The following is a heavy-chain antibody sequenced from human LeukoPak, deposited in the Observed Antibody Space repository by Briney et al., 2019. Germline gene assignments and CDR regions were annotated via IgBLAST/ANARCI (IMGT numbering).Heavy chain of an antibody. CDR2: IKQGGSEK. Sequence: AGGSLRLSCAASGFTFSRYGMSWVRQAPGKGREWVANIKQGGSEKYYGDSVKGRFTISRDNAKNSLYLQMNSLRAEDTSVYYCARDDCSSISCYHNWFDPWGQGTLVTVSS. V-gene: IGHV3-7*01. CDR1: GFTFSRYG. CDR3: ARDDCSSISCYHNWFDP. J-gene: IGHJ5*02. D-gene: IGHD2-2*01.